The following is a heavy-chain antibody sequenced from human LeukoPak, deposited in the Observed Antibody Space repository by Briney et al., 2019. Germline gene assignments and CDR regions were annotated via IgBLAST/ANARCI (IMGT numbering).Heavy chain of an antibody. D-gene: IGHD2-15*01. Sequence: SVKVSCKASGGTFSSYAISWVRQAPGQGLAWMGRIIPIFGTTNYAQKFQGRVRITTDESTSTAYMELSSLRSEDTAVYYCARGYCSGGSCYFDYWGQGTLVTVSS. V-gene: IGHV1-69*05. CDR1: GGTFSSYA. J-gene: IGHJ4*02. CDR2: IIPIFGTT. CDR3: ARGYCSGGSCYFDY.